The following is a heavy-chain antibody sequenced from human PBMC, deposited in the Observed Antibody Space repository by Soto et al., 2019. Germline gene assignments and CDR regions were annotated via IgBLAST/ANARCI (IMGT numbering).Heavy chain of an antibody. J-gene: IGHJ5*02. V-gene: IGHV4-30-2*01. D-gene: IGHD4-17*01. CDR3: ARPMTTSGWFDP. Sequence: SETLSLTCAVSGGPITSGGYSWSWIRQPPGKGLEWIGCIYHSGGTYYNPSLKSRVTLSIDRTKQQFSLKLQSVTAADTAVYFCARPMTTSGWFDPWGQVTLVTVSS. CDR1: GGPITSGGYS. CDR2: IYHSGGT.